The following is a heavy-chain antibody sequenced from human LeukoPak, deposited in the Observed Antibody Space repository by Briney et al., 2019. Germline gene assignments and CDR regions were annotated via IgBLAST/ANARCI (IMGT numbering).Heavy chain of an antibody. D-gene: IGHD3-16*01. CDR1: RGSINNQY. V-gene: IGHV4-4*07. CDR3: ARGYYGGAVDS. CDR2: MYTNGES. Sequence: PSETLSLTCTVSRGSINNQYWSWIRQPAGKGLEWIGRMYTNGESDYNPSLKSRVAMSVDTSKSQFSLKLTYMTAADTALYYCARGYYGGAVDSWGQGILVIVSS. J-gene: IGHJ4*02.